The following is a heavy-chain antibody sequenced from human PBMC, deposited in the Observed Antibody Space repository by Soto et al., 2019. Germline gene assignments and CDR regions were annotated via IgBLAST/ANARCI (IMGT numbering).Heavy chain of an antibody. Sequence: SGGSLRLSCVASGFTFSIYAMSWVRQAPGKGLEWVSALNAGGDNTYYADSVKGRFTISRDNSMSALYLQMNSLRIEDTAVYYCAHPRGYGVFDAYDIWGQGTMVTVSS. D-gene: IGHD4-17*01. J-gene: IGHJ3*02. CDR3: AHPRGYGVFDAYDI. CDR1: GFTFSIYA. CDR2: LNAGGDNT. V-gene: IGHV3-23*01.